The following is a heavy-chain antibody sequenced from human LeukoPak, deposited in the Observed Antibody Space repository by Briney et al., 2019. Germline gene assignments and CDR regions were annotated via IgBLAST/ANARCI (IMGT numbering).Heavy chain of an antibody. D-gene: IGHD2/OR15-2a*01. CDR3: AKKSTFGYYFDY. J-gene: IGHJ4*02. V-gene: IGHV3-23*01. CDR2: ISGSGGST. Sequence: PGGSLRLSCAGSGFIFNNYAMHWVRQPPGKGLEWVSGISGSGGSTYYADSVKGRFTISRDNSKNTLYLQMNSLRAEDTAVYYCAKKSTFGYYFDYWGQGTLVTVSS. CDR1: GFIFNNYA.